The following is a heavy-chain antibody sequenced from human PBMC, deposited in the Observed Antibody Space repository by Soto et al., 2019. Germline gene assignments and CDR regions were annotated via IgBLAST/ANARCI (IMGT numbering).Heavy chain of an antibody. D-gene: IGHD6-13*01. V-gene: IGHV3-48*02. CDR3: ARVIQSRWYQNRFDP. Sequence: PGGSLRLSCAASGFTFSSYSMNWVRQAPGKGLEWVSYISSSSSTIYYADSVKGRFTISRDNAKNSLYLQMNSLRDEDTAVYYCARVIQSRWYQNRFDPWGQGTLVTVPS. CDR1: GFTFSSYS. CDR2: ISSSSSTI. J-gene: IGHJ5*02.